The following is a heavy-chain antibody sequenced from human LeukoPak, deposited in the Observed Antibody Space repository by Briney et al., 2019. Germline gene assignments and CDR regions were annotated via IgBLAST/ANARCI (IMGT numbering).Heavy chain of an antibody. V-gene: IGHV3-23*01. CDR1: GFTFGSYG. Sequence: GGSLRLSCAASGFTFGSYGMSWVRQAPGKGLEWVSFITPNADRTSYADSVEGRFTISRDNPRNTLYMQMNSLRDEDTAVYYCAIMHGYYDGSGYWVQRGQGTLVTVSS. CDR2: ITPNADRT. D-gene: IGHD3-22*01. J-gene: IGHJ1*01. CDR3: AIMHGYYDGSGYWVQ.